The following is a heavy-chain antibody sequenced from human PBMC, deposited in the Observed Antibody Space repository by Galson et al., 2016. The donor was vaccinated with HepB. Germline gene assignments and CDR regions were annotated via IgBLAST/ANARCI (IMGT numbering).Heavy chain of an antibody. CDR3: ARHVHYNSPPIGFDS. D-gene: IGHD1-14*01. CDR1: GGSIGSSSLY. V-gene: IGHV4-39*01. Sequence: SETLSLTCSVSGGSIGSSSLYWGQIRQPPGKGLEWIGSMYSSGTTYYNPSLERRVTISVDTSKNQFSLKVKYVTAADTAVYYCARHVHYNSPPIGFDSWGQGTLVTVSS. J-gene: IGHJ5*01. CDR2: MYSSGTT.